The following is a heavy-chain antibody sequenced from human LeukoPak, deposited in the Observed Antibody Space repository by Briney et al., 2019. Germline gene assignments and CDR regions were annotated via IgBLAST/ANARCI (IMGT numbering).Heavy chain of an antibody. CDR2: INPGDYDT. J-gene: IGHJ5*01. CDR3: ARLSDYCSGGSCYSGGWFDS. CDR1: GCSFTSYW. Sequence: GEALKTPCNSFGCSFTSYWIGWGRQIPGRGVEGMGSINPGDYDTRYSPSFQGQVTISADKSISTAYLQWSSLKASDTAIYYCARLSDYCSGGSCYSGGWFDSWGQGTLVTVSS. D-gene: IGHD2-15*01. V-gene: IGHV5-51*01.